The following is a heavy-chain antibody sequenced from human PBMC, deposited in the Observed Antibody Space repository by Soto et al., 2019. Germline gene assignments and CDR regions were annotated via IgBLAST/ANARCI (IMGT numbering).Heavy chain of an antibody. D-gene: IGHD1-26*01. CDR2: IYYSGST. V-gene: IGHV4-59*01. J-gene: IGHJ6*02. Sequence: PSETLSLTXTVSGGSISSYYWSWIRQPPGKGLEWIGYIYYSGSTTYNPSLKSRVTISVDTSQNQFSLKLSSVTAADTAVYYCARDRVGRAYYYGMDVWGRGTTVTVSS. CDR3: ARDRVGRAYYYGMDV. CDR1: GGSISSYY.